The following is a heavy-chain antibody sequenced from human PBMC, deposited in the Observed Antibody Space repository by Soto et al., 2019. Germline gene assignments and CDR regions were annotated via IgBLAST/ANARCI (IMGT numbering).Heavy chain of an antibody. J-gene: IGHJ4*02. CDR3: ARGGRWYPANRKPKISYFDY. Sequence: QVQLQQWGAGLLKPSETLSLTCAVYGGSFSGYYWSWIRQPPGKGLEWIGEINHSGSTNYNPSLKSRVTISVDTSKNQFSLKLSSVTAAETAVYDCARGGRWYPANRKPKISYFDYWGQGTLVTVSS. D-gene: IGHD2-15*01. V-gene: IGHV4-34*01. CDR1: GGSFSGYY. CDR2: INHSGST.